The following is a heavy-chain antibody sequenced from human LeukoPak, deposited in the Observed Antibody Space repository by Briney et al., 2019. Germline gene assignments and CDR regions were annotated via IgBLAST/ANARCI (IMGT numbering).Heavy chain of an antibody. CDR3: ARVLGTCSGGSCYPDY. J-gene: IGHJ4*02. V-gene: IGHV4-39*07. D-gene: IGHD2-15*01. Sequence: PSETLSLTCTVSGGSISSSSYYWGWIRQPPGKGLEWIGSIYYSGSTYYNPSLKSRVTISVDTSKNQFSLKLSSVTAADTAVYYCARVLGTCSGGSCYPDYWGQGTLVTVSS. CDR2: IYYSGST. CDR1: GGSISSSSYY.